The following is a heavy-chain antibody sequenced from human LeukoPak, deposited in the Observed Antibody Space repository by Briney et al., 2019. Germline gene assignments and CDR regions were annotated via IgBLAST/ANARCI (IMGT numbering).Heavy chain of an antibody. Sequence: ASVKVSCKASGYTFTGYYMHWVRQAPGQGLEWMGWINPNSGGTNYAQKFQGRVTMTRDTPISIAYMELSRLRSDDTAVYYCARTLIYDYVWGSYRTDLFDYWGQGTLVTVSS. V-gene: IGHV1-2*02. J-gene: IGHJ4*02. CDR1: GYTFTGYY. CDR2: INPNSGGT. D-gene: IGHD3-16*02. CDR3: ARTLIYDYVWGSYRTDLFDY.